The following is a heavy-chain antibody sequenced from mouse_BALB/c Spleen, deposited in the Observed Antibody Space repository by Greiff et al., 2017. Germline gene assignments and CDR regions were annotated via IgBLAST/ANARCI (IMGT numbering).Heavy chain of an antibody. V-gene: IGHV1-4*01. D-gene: IGHD1-1*01. CDR1: GYTFTSYT. Sequence: QVHVKQSGAELARPGASVKMSCKASGYTFTSYTMHWVKQRPGQGLEWIGYINPSSGYTNYNQKFKDKATLTADKSSSTAYMQLSSLTSEDSAVYYCARSGYGSSYDYWGQGTTLTVSS. J-gene: IGHJ2*01. CDR2: INPSSGYT. CDR3: ARSGYGSSYDY.